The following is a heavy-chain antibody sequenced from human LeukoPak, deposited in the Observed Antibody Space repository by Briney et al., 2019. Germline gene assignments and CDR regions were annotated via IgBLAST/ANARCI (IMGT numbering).Heavy chain of an antibody. V-gene: IGHV3-23*01. D-gene: IGHD5-18*01. CDR3: ARDWAYEDTAMVSEYYFDY. CDR1: GFTFSNYA. J-gene: IGHJ4*02. CDR2: ISGRGGST. Sequence: GGSLRLSCAASGFTFSNYAMSWVRQAPGKGLEWVSGISGRGGSTYYADSVKGRFTISRDNAKNSLYLQMNSLRAEDTAVYYCARDWAYEDTAMVSEYYFDYWGQGTLVTVSS.